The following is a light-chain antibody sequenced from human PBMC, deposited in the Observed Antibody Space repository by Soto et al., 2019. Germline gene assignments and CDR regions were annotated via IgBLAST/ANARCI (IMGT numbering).Light chain of an antibody. CDR2: EGS. CDR1: SSDVGSYNL. V-gene: IGLV2-23*01. CDR3: CSYAASYV. Sequence: QSALTQPASVSGSPVQSITISCTGTSSDVGSYNLVSWYQQHPGKAPKLMIYEGSKRPSGVSNRFSGSKSGNTASLTISGLQAEDEADYYCCSYAASYVFGTGTKVTVL. J-gene: IGLJ1*01.